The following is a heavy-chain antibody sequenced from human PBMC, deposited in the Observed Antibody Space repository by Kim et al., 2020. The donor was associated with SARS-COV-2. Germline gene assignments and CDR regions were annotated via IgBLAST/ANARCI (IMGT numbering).Heavy chain of an antibody. CDR3: STLTPAASFA. V-gene: IGHV3-73*01. Sequence: GGSLRLSCAASGFTFSDSAVHWVRQPSGRGLEWVGRIRSKANTYTTGYAASVKGRFTTSRDDSKNTAYLQMNSLKSEDTAVYYCSTLTPAASFAWGQGTLVTVSS. J-gene: IGHJ5*02. CDR1: GFTFSDSA. CDR2: IRSKANTYTT. D-gene: IGHD2-2*01.